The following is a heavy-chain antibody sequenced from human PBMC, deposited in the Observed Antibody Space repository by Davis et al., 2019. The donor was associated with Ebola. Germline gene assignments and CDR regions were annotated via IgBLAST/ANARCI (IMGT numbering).Heavy chain of an antibody. CDR3: TRHEDYGGNRPFDY. V-gene: IGHV3-23*01. J-gene: IGHJ4*02. Sequence: GESLKISCAASGFTFSSYAMSWVRQAPGKGLEWVSAISGSGGSTYYADSVKGRFTISRDNSKNTLYLQMNSLKTEDTAVYYCTRHEDYGGNRPFDYWGQRTLVTVSS. D-gene: IGHD4-23*01. CDR2: ISGSGGST. CDR1: GFTFSSYA.